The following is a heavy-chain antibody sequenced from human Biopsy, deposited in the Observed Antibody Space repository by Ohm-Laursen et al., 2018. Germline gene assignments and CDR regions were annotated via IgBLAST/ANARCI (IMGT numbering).Heavy chain of an antibody. CDR1: EGTFSNYG. Sequence: ASVKVSCKVPEGTFSNYGVNWVRQATGQGLEWMGWMSPNTGNTVYAQRFQDRVTMTSDTSTGTAYMELTSLTSDDTAVYFCARWETTLGRSLDSWGQGTLVAVSS. CDR2: MSPNTGNT. J-gene: IGHJ4*02. V-gene: IGHV1-8*02. D-gene: IGHD1-26*01. CDR3: ARWETTLGRSLDS.